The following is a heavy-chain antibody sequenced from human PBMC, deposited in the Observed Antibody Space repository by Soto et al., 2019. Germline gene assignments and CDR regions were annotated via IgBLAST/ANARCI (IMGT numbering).Heavy chain of an antibody. V-gene: IGHV3-23*01. D-gene: IGHD3-16*01. CDR2: ISDGDGAT. CDR3: TKGRTFFDF. Sequence: EVHLLESGGGLVQPGGSLRLSCAASGFAFSDYAMTWVRQAPGKGLEWVSDISDGDGATHYADSVKGRFTISRDESKNTLYLQMDSLRAEDAAVYYCTKGRTFFDFWGQGTLVTVYS. J-gene: IGHJ4*02. CDR1: GFAFSDYA.